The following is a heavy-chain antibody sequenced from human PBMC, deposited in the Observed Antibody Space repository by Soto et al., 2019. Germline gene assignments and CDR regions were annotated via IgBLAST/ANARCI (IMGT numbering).Heavy chain of an antibody. J-gene: IGHJ4*02. V-gene: IGHV2-5*02. CDR2: LYWDDDK. CDR3: AHRRVRDSSGENFDS. D-gene: IGHD6-19*01. Sequence: QITLKESGPTLVKPTQTLTLTCTFSGFSLNTNAVGVAWIRQPPGKALEWLALLYWDDDKPYSPSLKSRLTTTTDTSKNQVLLTMTNMDPEDTATYYCAHRRVRDSSGENFDSWGQGTLVTVSS. CDR1: GFSLNTNAVG.